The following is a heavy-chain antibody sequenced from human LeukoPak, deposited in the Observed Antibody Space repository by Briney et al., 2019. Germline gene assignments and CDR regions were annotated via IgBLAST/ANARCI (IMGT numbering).Heavy chain of an antibody. Sequence: ASVKVSCKASGYTFTSYYMHWVRQASGQGLEWVGIINPSGGSTSYAQKFQGRVTMTRDMSTSTVYMELSSLRSEDTAVYYCAREYWYSSGWYGIAYYYYYMDVWGKGTTVTVSS. CDR2: INPSGGST. D-gene: IGHD6-19*01. CDR3: AREYWYSSGWYGIAYYYYYMDV. CDR1: GYTFTSYY. J-gene: IGHJ6*03. V-gene: IGHV1-46*01.